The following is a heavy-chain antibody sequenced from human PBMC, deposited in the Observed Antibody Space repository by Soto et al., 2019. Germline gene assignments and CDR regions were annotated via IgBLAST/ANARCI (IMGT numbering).Heavy chain of an antibody. CDR2: ISGSGGST. Sequence: GGSLRLSCAASGFTCRSYAMSWVRQAPGKGLEWVSAISGSGGSTYYADSVKGRFTISRDNSKNTLYLQMNSLRAEDTAVYYCAGADRYNWFDPWGQGTLVTVSS. J-gene: IGHJ5*02. D-gene: IGHD1-26*01. CDR1: GFTCRSYA. CDR3: AGADRYNWFDP. V-gene: IGHV3-23*01.